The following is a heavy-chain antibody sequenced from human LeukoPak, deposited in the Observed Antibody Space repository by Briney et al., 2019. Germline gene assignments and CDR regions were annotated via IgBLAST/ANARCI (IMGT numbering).Heavy chain of an antibody. Sequence: ASVNVSCKASGYTFTSYGISWVRQAPGRGLEWMGWISAYNGDTRYPQNLQGRVTMTTDTSTSTAYMELRSLRSDDTAVYYCARAPPGMAVGPGDYWGQGTLVTVSS. CDR2: ISAYNGDT. CDR3: ARAPPGMAVGPGDY. J-gene: IGHJ4*02. CDR1: GYTFTSYG. D-gene: IGHD6-19*01. V-gene: IGHV1-18*01.